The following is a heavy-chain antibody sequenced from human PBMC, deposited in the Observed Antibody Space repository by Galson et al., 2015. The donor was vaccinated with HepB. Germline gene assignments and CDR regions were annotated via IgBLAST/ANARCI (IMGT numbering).Heavy chain of an antibody. D-gene: IGHD2/OR15-2a*01. J-gene: IGHJ4*02. CDR3: ARPHSQPSPDNSTEIDY. CDR1: GYSFTSYW. CDR2: IDPSDSYT. Sequence: QSGAEVKKPGESLRISCKGSGYSFTSYWISWVRQMPGKGLEWMGRIDPSDSYTNYSPSFQGHVTISADKSISTAYLQWSSLKASDTAMYYCARPHSQPSPDNSTEIDYWGQGTLVTVSS. V-gene: IGHV5-10-1*01.